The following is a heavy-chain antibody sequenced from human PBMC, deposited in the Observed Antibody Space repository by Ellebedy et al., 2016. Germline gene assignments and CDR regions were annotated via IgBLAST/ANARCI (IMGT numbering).Heavy chain of an antibody. D-gene: IGHD3-9*01. Sequence: ASVKVSCKASGYTFTGYYMHWVRQAPGQGLEWMGWISAYNGNTSYAQKFQGRVTMTRDTSTSTVYMELSSLRSEDTAVYYCARSLYLDWPQIDYWGQGTLVTVSS. CDR1: GYTFTGYY. CDR3: ARSLYLDWPQIDY. V-gene: IGHV1-46*01. J-gene: IGHJ4*02. CDR2: ISAYNGNT.